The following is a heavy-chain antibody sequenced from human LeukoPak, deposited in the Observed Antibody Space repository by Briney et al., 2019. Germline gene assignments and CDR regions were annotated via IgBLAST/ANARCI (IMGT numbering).Heavy chain of an antibody. CDR1: GGSISSSSYY. CDR2: IYYSGST. D-gene: IGHD3-22*01. Sequence: PSETLSLTCTVSGGSISSSSYYWGWIRQPQGKGLEWIGSIYYSGSTYYNPSLKSRVTISVDTSKNQFSLKLSSVTAADTAVYYCARMYYYDSTTSDHFDYWGQGTLVTVSS. CDR3: ARMYYYDSTTSDHFDY. J-gene: IGHJ4*02. V-gene: IGHV4-39*01.